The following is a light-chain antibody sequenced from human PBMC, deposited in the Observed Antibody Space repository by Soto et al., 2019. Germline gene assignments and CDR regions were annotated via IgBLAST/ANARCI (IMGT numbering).Light chain of an antibody. J-gene: IGKJ1*01. Sequence: IQLTQSPSSLSASVVDRFTITFLASQAISSHLAWYQQKPGKAPKLLIYAASSLQSGVPSRFSGSGSGTDFTLTISSLQPEDFATYYCQQSYSTLGTFGQGTKVDIK. CDR2: AAS. V-gene: IGKV1-39*01. CDR1: QAISSH. CDR3: QQSYSTLGT.